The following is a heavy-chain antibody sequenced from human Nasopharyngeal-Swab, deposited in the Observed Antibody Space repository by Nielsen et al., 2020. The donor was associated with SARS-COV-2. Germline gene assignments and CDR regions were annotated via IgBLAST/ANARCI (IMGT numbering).Heavy chain of an antibody. Sequence: GESLKISCAASGFTFSSYAMSWVRQAPGKGLEWVSTTSGSDGSTYYADSVKGRFTISRDNSWTTLYLEMNSLRAEDTAVYYCAKDESGYTGTYGALDIWGQGTMVTVSS. D-gene: IGHD1-26*01. V-gene: IGHV3-23*01. CDR3: AKDESGYTGTYGALDI. CDR2: TSGSDGST. J-gene: IGHJ3*02. CDR1: GFTFSSYA.